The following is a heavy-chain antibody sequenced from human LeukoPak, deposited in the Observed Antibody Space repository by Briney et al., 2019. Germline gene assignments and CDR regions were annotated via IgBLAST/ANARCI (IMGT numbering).Heavy chain of an antibody. CDR2: ISGSGGST. CDR3: AKGCCGTGGGYFDY. Sequence: GGSLRLSCAASGFTFSSYAMSWVRQAPGKGLEWVSAISGSGGSTYYADSVKGRFTIFRDNSKNTLYLQMNSLRAEDTAVYYCAKGCCGTGGGYFDYWGQGTLVTVSS. CDR1: GFTFSSYA. J-gene: IGHJ4*02. V-gene: IGHV3-23*01. D-gene: IGHD7-27*01.